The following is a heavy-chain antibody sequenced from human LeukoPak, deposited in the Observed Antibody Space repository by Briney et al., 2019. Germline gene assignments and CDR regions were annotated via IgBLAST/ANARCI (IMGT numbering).Heavy chain of an antibody. D-gene: IGHD6-13*01. Sequence: PSGTLSLTCAVSGGSISSSNWWSWVRQPPGKGLEWIGEIYHSGSTNYNPSLKSRVTISMDTSKTQFSLKLYSVTAADTALYYCARVAGDYLDYWGQGTLVTVSS. CDR1: GGSISSSNW. CDR2: IYHSGST. J-gene: IGHJ4*02. CDR3: ARVAGDYLDY. V-gene: IGHV4-4*02.